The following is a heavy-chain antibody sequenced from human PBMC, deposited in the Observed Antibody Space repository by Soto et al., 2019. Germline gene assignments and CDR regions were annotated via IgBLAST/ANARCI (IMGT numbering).Heavy chain of an antibody. CDR2: MNTYNGGT. Sequence: QVQLVQSGAEVKKPGASVKVSCKASGYEFTIYGISWVRQAPGQGLEWMGWMNTYNGGTNYAPTVQGRVTITTDTSTSTAYMDLRSLRSDDTAVYYRARDPGAARGFDPWGQGTLVTVSS. CDR3: ARDPGAARGFDP. D-gene: IGHD3-10*01. CDR1: GYEFTIYG. J-gene: IGHJ5*02. V-gene: IGHV1-18*01.